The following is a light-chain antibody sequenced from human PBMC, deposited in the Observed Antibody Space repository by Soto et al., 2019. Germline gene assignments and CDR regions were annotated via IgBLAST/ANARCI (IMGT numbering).Light chain of an antibody. J-gene: IGKJ1*01. CDR3: QQYKNWPWT. Sequence: ETVMTQSPATLSASPGERVTLSCRASESVNNKFAWHQQKPGQAPRLLIYGASTRATGILARFSGSGSGTEFTLTISSLQSEDFAVYYCQQYKNWPWTFGQGTKVEVK. CDR2: GAS. V-gene: IGKV3-15*01. CDR1: ESVNNK.